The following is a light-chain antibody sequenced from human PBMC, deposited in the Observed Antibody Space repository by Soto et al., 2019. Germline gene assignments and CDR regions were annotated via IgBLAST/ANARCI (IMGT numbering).Light chain of an antibody. CDR2: DAS. J-gene: IGKJ1*01. Sequence: EIVLTQSPATLSLSPGERATLSCRASQSVGTYLAWYQQKPGQAPRLLIYDASNRAAGVPVRFSGSGSGTDFTLTISRLEPEDFAVYYCQQYGSSPRTFGQGTKVDIK. CDR1: QSVGTY. V-gene: IGKV3-20*01. CDR3: QQYGSSPRT.